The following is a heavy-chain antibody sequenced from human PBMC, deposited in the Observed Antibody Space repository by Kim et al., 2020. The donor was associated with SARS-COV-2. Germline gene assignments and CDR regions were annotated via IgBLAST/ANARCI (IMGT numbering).Heavy chain of an antibody. CDR3: ARDRHYYDSSGYLD. V-gene: IGHV3-53*01. Sequence: GDSVKGRFTISRDNSKNTLYLQMNSLRAEDTAVYYCARDRHYYDSSGYLDWGQGTLVTVSS. D-gene: IGHD3-22*01. J-gene: IGHJ4*02.